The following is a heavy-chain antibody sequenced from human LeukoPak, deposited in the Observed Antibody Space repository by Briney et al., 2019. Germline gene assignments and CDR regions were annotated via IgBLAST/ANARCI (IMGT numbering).Heavy chain of an antibody. CDR2: ITTSGRTI. V-gene: IGHV3-48*03. CDR3: ARGEDYGTNSFDY. CDR1: GFTFSSYE. Sequence: GGSLRLSCAASGFTFSSYEMNWVRQAPGKGLEWVSYITTSGRTIYYADSVKGRFTISRDNAKNSLYLQMNSLRAEDTAVYYCARGEDYGTNSFDYWGQRTLVTVSS. D-gene: IGHD4-17*01. J-gene: IGHJ4*02.